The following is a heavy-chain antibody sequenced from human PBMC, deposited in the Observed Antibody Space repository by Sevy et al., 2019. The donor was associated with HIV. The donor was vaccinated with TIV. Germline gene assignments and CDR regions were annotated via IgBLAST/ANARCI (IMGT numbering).Heavy chain of an antibody. Sequence: SETLSLTCAVSGVSVSSDTYYWSWIRQPPGKGLEWIGYVYHTGGTNYSPSFKSPFTISVDKSKNQFSLRLFSVAAADTAVYYCAREPYFFDKSGYYWDYWGQGALVTVSS. CDR1: GVSVSSDTYY. CDR2: VYHTGGT. D-gene: IGHD3-22*01. CDR3: AREPYFFDKSGYYWDY. V-gene: IGHV4-61*01. J-gene: IGHJ4*02.